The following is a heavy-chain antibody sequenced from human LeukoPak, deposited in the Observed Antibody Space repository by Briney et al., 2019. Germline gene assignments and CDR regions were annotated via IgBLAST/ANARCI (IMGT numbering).Heavy chain of an antibody. D-gene: IGHD3-22*01. Sequence: GGSLRLSRAASGFSFDEYTLHWVRQAPGKGLEWVSLISWDGGSRDYADSVKGRFTISRDNSKNSLYLQMNSLRTEDTALYYCAKDLDSSGYRFYFRHWGQGTLVTVSS. CDR2: ISWDGGSR. CDR3: AKDLDSSGYRFYFRH. V-gene: IGHV3-43*01. J-gene: IGHJ1*01. CDR1: GFSFDEYT.